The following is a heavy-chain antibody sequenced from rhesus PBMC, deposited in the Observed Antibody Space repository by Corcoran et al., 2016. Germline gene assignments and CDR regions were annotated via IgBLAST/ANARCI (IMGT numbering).Heavy chain of an antibody. CDR2: FYGSSGST. D-gene: IGHD4-29*01. CDR3: ARSGTVAADAGWADY. CDR1: GYSISRNY. Sequence: QVQLQESGPGLVKPSETLSLTCAAPGYSISRNYWSRIRQPSGEGVGWIGYFYGSSGSTYYNPSLESRVSISTDTSKIQFSLKLSSVTAAGTAVYYCARSGTVAADAGWADYWGQGVLVTVSS. V-gene: IGHV4-147*01. J-gene: IGHJ4*01.